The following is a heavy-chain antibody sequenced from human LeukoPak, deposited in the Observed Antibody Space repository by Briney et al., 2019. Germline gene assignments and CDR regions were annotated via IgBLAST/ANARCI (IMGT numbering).Heavy chain of an antibody. D-gene: IGHD6-6*01. CDR3: ARQASSSGVDAFDI. V-gene: IGHV5-51*01. CDR2: IYPGDSDT. Sequence: GESLKISCKGSGYSFTSYWIGWVRQMPGKGLKWMGIIYPGDSDTRYSPSFQGQVTISADKPISTAYLQWSSLKASDTAMYYCARQASSSGVDAFDIWGQGTMVTVSS. J-gene: IGHJ3*02. CDR1: GYSFTSYW.